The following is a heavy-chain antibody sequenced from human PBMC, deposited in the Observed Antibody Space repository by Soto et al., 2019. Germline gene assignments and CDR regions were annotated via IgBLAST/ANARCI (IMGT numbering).Heavy chain of an antibody. J-gene: IGHJ3*01. Sequence: GGSLRLSCAASGFTFSSYDMHWVRQATGKGLEWVSAIGTAGDTYYPGSVKGRFTISRENAKNSLYLQMNSLRAEDTAVYYCERATSRNAFDLWGQGTMGTLS. CDR2: IGTAGDT. CDR3: ERATSRNAFDL. V-gene: IGHV3-13*01. CDR1: GFTFSSYD.